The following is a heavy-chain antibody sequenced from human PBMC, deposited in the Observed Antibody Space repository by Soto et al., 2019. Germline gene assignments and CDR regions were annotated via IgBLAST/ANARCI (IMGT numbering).Heavy chain of an antibody. V-gene: IGHV3-23*01. CDR1: GFTFIRDA. J-gene: IGHJ5*02. CDR3: ANELRQYSSSWPGLYNWFDP. D-gene: IGHD6-13*01. CDR2: IRGSGGSP. Sequence: PGRALRLSCSATGFTFIRDAVLSFRQAPGKGLEWVSAIRGSGGSPYYPASVKGRFTISTDNSKNTLYLQMNSLRAEDTAVYYFANELRQYSSSWPGLYNWFDPWGQGTLVTSPQ.